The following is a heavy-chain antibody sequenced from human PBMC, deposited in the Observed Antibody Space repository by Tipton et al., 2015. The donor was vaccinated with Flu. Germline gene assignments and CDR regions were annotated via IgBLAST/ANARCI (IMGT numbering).Heavy chain of an antibody. CDR3: ARWSATGSMHY. D-gene: IGHD4-17*01. CDR2: IWYDGSNK. CDR1: GFIFSTYG. V-gene: IGHV3-33*01. J-gene: IGHJ4*02. Sequence: SLRLSCVASGFIFSTYGMHWVRQAPGKGLEWVAVIWYDGSNKYYADSVKGRFTISRDNSKNTVYLQMNSLRAEDTAVYYCARWSATGSMHYWGQGTLVTVSS.